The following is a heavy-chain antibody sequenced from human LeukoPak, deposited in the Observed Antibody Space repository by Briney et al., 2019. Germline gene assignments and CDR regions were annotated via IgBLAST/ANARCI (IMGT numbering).Heavy chain of an antibody. CDR3: ARQRGITGTTGWFDP. D-gene: IGHD1-7*01. J-gene: IGHJ5*02. Sequence: SETLSLTCTVSGGSISSSSYYWGWIRQPPGTGLEWIGSIYYSGSTYYNPSLKSRVTISVDTSKNQFSLKLSSVTAADTAVYYCARQRGITGTTGWFDPWGQGTLVTVSS. CDR1: GGSISSSSYY. CDR2: IYYSGST. V-gene: IGHV4-39*01.